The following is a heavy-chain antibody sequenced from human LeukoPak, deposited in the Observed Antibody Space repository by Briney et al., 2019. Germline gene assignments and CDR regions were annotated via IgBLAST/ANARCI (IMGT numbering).Heavy chain of an antibody. V-gene: IGHV1-69*05. CDR3: ARDCGGDWPTTCGDAFDI. CDR1: GGTFSSYA. CDR2: IIPIFGTA. J-gene: IGHJ3*02. Sequence: SVKVSCKASGGTFSSYAISWVRQAPGQGLEWMGGIIPIFGTANYAQKFQGRVTITTDESTSTAYMELSSLRSEDTAVYYCARDCGGDWPTTCGDAFDIWGQGTMVTVSS. D-gene: IGHD2-21*01.